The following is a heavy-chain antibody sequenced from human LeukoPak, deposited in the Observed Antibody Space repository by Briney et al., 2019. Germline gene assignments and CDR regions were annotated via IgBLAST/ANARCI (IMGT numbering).Heavy chain of an antibody. Sequence: SETLSLTCSVSGGSVSSTSYYWGWIRQPPGKGLEWIGSIYYSGSTYYNPSLKSRVTISVDTSKNQFSLKLSSVTAEDTAMYYCAREQLDPWGQGTLVTVSS. CDR3: AREQLDP. CDR1: GGSVSSTSYY. V-gene: IGHV4-39*07. J-gene: IGHJ5*02. CDR2: IYYSGST.